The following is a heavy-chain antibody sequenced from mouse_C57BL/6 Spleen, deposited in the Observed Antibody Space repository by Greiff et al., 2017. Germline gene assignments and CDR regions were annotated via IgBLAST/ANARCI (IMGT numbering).Heavy chain of an antibody. V-gene: IGHV1-36*01. J-gene: IGHJ3*01. CDR1: GFTFTDYY. D-gene: IGHD2-4*01. CDR2: VYPYNGGT. CDR3: ARADYDYDEEDPWFAY. Sequence: EVKVVESGPVLVKPGPSVKISCKASGFTFTDYYMHWVKQSHGKSLEWIGLVYPYNGGTSYNQKFKGKATLTVDTSSSTAYMELNSLTSEDSAVYYCARADYDYDEEDPWFAYWGQGTLVTVSA.